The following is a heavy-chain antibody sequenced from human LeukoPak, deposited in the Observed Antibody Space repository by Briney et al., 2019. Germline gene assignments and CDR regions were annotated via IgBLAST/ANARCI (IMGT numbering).Heavy chain of an antibody. V-gene: IGHV1-3*01. J-gene: IGHJ6*02. Sequence: GASVKVSCKASGYTFTSYAMHWVRQAPGQRLEWMGWINAGNGNTKYSQKFQGRVTITRDTSASTAYMELSSLRSEDTAVYHCARVNNWNDAYYYGMDVWGQGTTVTVSS. CDR3: ARVNNWNDAYYYGMDV. CDR1: GYTFTSYA. D-gene: IGHD1-1*01. CDR2: INAGNGNT.